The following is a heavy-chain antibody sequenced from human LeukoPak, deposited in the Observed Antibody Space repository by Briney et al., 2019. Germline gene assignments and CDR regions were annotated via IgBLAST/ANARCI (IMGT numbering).Heavy chain of an antibody. Sequence: PGGSLRLSCVASGFTFSSYSMNWVRQAPGEGLEWVSAISGSGGSTYYADSVKGRFTISRDNSKNTLYLQMNSLRAEDTAVYYCAKLAGDYLPDYFDYWGQGTLVTVSS. CDR1: GFTFSSYS. V-gene: IGHV3-23*01. CDR3: AKLAGDYLPDYFDY. D-gene: IGHD4-17*01. CDR2: ISGSGGST. J-gene: IGHJ4*02.